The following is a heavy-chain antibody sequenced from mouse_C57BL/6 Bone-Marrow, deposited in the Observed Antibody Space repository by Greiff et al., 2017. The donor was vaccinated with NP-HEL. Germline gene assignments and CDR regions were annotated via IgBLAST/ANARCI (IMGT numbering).Heavy chain of an antibody. V-gene: IGHV14-2*01. Sequence: VQLQQSGAELVKPGASVKLSCTASGFNITDYYMHWVKQRTEQGLEWIGRIDPEDGETKYAPKFQGQATITADTSSNTAYLQLSSLTSEDTAVYYCARRLDSSGPAWFAYWGQGTLVTVSA. CDR1: GFNITDYY. J-gene: IGHJ3*01. D-gene: IGHD3-2*02. CDR3: ARRLDSSGPAWFAY. CDR2: IDPEDGET.